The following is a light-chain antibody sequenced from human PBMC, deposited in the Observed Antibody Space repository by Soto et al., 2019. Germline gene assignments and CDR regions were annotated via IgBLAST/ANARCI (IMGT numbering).Light chain of an antibody. J-gene: IGKJ5*01. V-gene: IGKV1-39*01. Sequence: DIQMTQSPSSLSASVGDRVTISCRASQRIRNYLNWYQQKPGKAPKLLIYAASTLQSGVPSRFSGSGSGTDFTLTIVSLQPEDFATYYCQQSFSLPPTFGQGTRLEIK. CDR3: QQSFSLPPT. CDR1: QRIRNY. CDR2: AAS.